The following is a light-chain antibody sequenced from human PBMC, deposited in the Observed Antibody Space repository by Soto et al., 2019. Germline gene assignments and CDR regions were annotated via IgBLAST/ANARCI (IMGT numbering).Light chain of an antibody. CDR3: SSYAGSSNV. CDR2: EVN. Sequence: QSLLTKPPEASGCPGQSVAISCNETRSDVGGYNYVSWYQQHPGKAPKLMIYEVNKRPSGVPDRFSGSKSGNTASLTVPGLQAEDEADYYCSSYAGSSNVFGTGTKVT. CDR1: RSDVGGYNY. V-gene: IGLV2-8*01. J-gene: IGLJ1*01.